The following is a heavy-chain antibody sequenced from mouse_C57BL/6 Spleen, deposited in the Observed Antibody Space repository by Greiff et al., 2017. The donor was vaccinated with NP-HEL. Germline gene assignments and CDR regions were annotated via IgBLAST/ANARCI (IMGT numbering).Heavy chain of an antibody. CDR1: GYSFTDYN. D-gene: IGHD2-3*01. CDR3: ERVYDGYYHYAMDY. J-gene: IGHJ4*01. CDR2: INPNYGTT. V-gene: IGHV1-39*01. Sequence: EVQLQESGPELVKPGASVKISCKASGYSFTDYNMNWVKQSNGKSLEWIGVINPNYGTTSYNQKFKGKATLTVDQSSSTAYMQLNSLTSEDSAVYYCERVYDGYYHYAMDYWGQGTSVTVSS.